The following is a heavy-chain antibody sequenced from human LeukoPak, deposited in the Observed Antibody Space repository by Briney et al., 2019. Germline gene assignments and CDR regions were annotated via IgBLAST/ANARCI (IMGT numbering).Heavy chain of an antibody. Sequence: GRSLRLSCAASGFTFSSYAMHWVRQAPGKGLEWVAVMSYDGRNKYYADSVKGRFTISRDNSKNTLYLQMNSLRAEDTAVYYCARDIVVVPAADNWFDPWGQGTLVTVSS. J-gene: IGHJ5*02. CDR2: MSYDGRNK. D-gene: IGHD2-2*01. CDR3: ARDIVVVPAADNWFDP. V-gene: IGHV3-30*04. CDR1: GFTFSSYA.